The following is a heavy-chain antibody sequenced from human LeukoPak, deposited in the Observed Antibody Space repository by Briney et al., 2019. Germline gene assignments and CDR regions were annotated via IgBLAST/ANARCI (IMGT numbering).Heavy chain of an antibody. CDR1: GYNFNSHW. CDR2: IYPGDSDT. D-gene: IGHD3-3*01. V-gene: IGHV5-51*01. Sequence: GESLKISCKVSGYNFNSHWIGWVRQMPGKGLEWMGIIYPGDSDTRYSPSFQGQVTISADKSISTAYLQWSSLKASDTAMYYCARRSVFGVVSGAFDIWGQGTMVTVSS. J-gene: IGHJ3*02. CDR3: ARRSVFGVVSGAFDI.